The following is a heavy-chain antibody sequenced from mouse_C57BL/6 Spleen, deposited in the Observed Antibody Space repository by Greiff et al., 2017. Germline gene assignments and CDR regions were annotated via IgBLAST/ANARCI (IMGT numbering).Heavy chain of an antibody. D-gene: IGHD2-4*01. Sequence: EVMLVESGEGLVKPGGSLKLSCAASGFTFSSYAMSWVRQTPEKRLEWVAYISSGGDYIYYADTVKGRFTISRDNARNTLYLQMSSLKSEDTAMYYCTRGDYPPFAYWGQGTLVTVSA. V-gene: IGHV5-9-1*02. CDR1: GFTFSSYA. CDR2: ISSGGDYI. CDR3: TRGDYPPFAY. J-gene: IGHJ3*01.